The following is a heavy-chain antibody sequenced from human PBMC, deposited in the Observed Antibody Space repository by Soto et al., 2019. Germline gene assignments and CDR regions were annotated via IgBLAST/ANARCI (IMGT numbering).Heavy chain of an antibody. CDR3: AREIPTGDYVPFDY. D-gene: IGHD4-17*01. V-gene: IGHV3-33*01. CDR1: GFTFSSYG. Sequence: PGGSLRLSCAASGFTFSSYGMHWVRQAPGKGLEWVAVIWYDGSNKYYADSVRGRFTISRDNSKNTLYLQMNSLRAEDTAVYYCAREIPTGDYVPFDYWGQGTLVTVSS. J-gene: IGHJ4*02. CDR2: IWYDGSNK.